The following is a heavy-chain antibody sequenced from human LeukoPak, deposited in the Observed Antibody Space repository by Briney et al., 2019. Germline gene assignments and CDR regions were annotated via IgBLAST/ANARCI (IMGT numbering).Heavy chain of an antibody. CDR2: INPSGGST. J-gene: IGHJ4*02. CDR1: GYTFISYY. D-gene: IGHD3-10*01. V-gene: IGHV1-46*01. CDR3: AREGGVLWFGELDY. Sequence: ASVKVSCKASGYTFISYYMHWVRQAPGQGLEWMGIINPSGGSTSNAQRFQDRVTMTSDTSTRTVHMEQSNLRSEDTAVFFCAREGGVLWFGELDYWGQGTLVTVSS.